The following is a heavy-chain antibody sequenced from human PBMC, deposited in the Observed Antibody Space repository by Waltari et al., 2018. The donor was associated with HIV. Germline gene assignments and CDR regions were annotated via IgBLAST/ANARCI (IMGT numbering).Heavy chain of an antibody. V-gene: IGHV1-69*01. Sequence: QVQLVQSGAEVKKPGSSVKVSCKASGGTFSSYAITWVRPAPGQGLEWMGGIIPIFGTANYAQKFQGRVTITADESTSTAYMELSSLRSEDTAVYYCARVGGVQYSYAQKFDYWGQGTLVTVSS. D-gene: IGHD5-18*01. CDR1: GGTFSSYA. CDR3: ARVGGVQYSYAQKFDY. J-gene: IGHJ4*02. CDR2: IIPIFGTA.